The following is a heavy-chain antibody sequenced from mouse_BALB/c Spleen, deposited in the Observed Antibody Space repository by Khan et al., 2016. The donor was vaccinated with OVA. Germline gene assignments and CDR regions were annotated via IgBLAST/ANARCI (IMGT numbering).Heavy chain of an antibody. CDR3: ARGGYGSFAY. D-gene: IGHD2-2*01. J-gene: IGHJ3*01. CDR2: INPSTGYT. V-gene: IGHV1-7*01. CDR1: GYTFTDYW. Sequence: QVQLKQSGAELAKPGASVKMSCKASGYTFTDYWIHWVKKRPGQGLEWIGYINPSTGYTEYNHKFKDKATLTADKSSSTAYMQLSSLTSEDSAVYYCARGGYGSFAYRGQGTLVSVSA.